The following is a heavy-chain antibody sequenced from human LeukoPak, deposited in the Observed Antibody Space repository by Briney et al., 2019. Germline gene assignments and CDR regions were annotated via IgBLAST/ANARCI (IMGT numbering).Heavy chain of an antibody. J-gene: IGHJ3*02. CDR3: VRDGYSYGFMLAFDI. Sequence: GGSLRLSCAASGFTVSSNYMSWVRQAPGKGLEWVSIIYSGDGTNYADSVKGRFTISRDNSKNTLYLQMNSLRAEDTAVYYCVRDGYSYGFMLAFDIWGLGTRVTVSS. D-gene: IGHD5-18*01. CDR1: GFTVSSNY. V-gene: IGHV3-66*01. CDR2: IYSGDGT.